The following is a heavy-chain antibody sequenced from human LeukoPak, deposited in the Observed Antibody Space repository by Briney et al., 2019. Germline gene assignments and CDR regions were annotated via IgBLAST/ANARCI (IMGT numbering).Heavy chain of an antibody. J-gene: IGHJ4*02. CDR1: GGSISSYY. D-gene: IGHD4-23*01. CDR2: ISYSGST. V-gene: IGHV4-59*08. CDR3: ARLRSYGGKRGIDY. Sequence: PETSALTCTVSGGSISSYYWSWIRQPPGKRLEWIGYISYSGSTNYNPSLKSRVTISVDTSKNQFSLRLSSVTAADTAIYYCARLRSYGGKRGIDYWGRGNL.